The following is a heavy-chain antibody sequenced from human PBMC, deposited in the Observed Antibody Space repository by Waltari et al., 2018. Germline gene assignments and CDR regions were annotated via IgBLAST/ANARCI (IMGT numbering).Heavy chain of an antibody. Sequence: SGPGLVKPSETLSLTCTVSGGSISSYYWSWIRQPPGKGLEWIGYIYYSGSTNYNPSLKSRVTISVDTSKNQFSLKLSSVTAADTAVYYCARPSGYCTNGVCYGPNWFDPWGQGTLVTVSS. V-gene: IGHV4-59*08. CDR1: GGSISSYY. J-gene: IGHJ5*02. D-gene: IGHD2-8*01. CDR3: ARPSGYCTNGVCYGPNWFDP. CDR2: IYYSGST.